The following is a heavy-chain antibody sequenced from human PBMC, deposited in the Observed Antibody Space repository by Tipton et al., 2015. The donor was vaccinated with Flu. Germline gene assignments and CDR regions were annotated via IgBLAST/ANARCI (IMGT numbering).Heavy chain of an antibody. Sequence: LRLSCTVSRGSVSNKNWWAWVRQAPGQGPEWIGRVYRDGTSNYNLSLRSRATISIDKSKNQFFLRLNSVTAADTAIYYCATFFDSMYGVVIMARLDTWGQGIKVTVPS. CDR1: RGSVSNKNW. CDR2: VYRDGTS. D-gene: IGHD3/OR15-3a*01. J-gene: IGHJ5*02. CDR3: ATFFDSMYGVVIMARLDT. V-gene: IGHV4/OR15-8*02.